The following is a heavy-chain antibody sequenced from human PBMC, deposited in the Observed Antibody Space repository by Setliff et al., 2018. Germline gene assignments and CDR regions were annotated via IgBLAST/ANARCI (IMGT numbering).Heavy chain of an antibody. CDR2: INPSGDTT. Sequence: ASVKVSCKASGYTFTSYAMNWVRQAPGQGLEWMGWINPSGDTTSYAQKFQGRVTMTRDTSTRTVYMELSSLRSEDTAVYYCASGTPHKWLVHDYDYYGMDVWGQGTTVTVSS. V-gene: IGHV1-46*01. CDR1: GYTFTSYA. J-gene: IGHJ6*02. D-gene: IGHD6-19*01. CDR3: ASGTPHKWLVHDYDYYGMDV.